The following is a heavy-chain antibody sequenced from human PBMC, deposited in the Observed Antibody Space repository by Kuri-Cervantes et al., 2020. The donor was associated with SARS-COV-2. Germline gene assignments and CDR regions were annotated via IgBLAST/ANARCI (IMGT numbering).Heavy chain of an antibody. D-gene: IGHD3-10*01. J-gene: IGHJ6*03. CDR2: IRYNGINK. CDR1: GFTFSSYG. V-gene: IGHV3-30*02. CDR3: AKDWGSGFTPGYYYMDV. Sequence: GGSLRLSCAASGFTFSSYGMHWVRQAPGKGLEWVAFIRYNGINKYYVDSVKGRFTISRDNSKNTLYLQMNSLRAEDTALYYCAKDWGSGFTPGYYYMDVGGKGTTVTVSS.